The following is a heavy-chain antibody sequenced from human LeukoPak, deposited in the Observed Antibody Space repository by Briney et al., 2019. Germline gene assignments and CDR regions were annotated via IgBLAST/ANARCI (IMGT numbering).Heavy chain of an antibody. D-gene: IGHD2-21*02. CDR2: ISYSGST. V-gene: IGHV4-39*07. Sequence: PSETLSLTCSVSGGSISSSTYYWGWIRQPPGKGLEWIGSISYSGSTYYNPSLKSRVTISVDTSKNQFSLKLSSVTAADTAVYYCARSGDYAWYFDLWGRGTLVTVSS. CDR1: GGSISSSTYY. J-gene: IGHJ2*01. CDR3: ARSGDYAWYFDL.